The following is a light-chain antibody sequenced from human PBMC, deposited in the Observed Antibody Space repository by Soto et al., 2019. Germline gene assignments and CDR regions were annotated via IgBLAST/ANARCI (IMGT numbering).Light chain of an antibody. CDR3: QAWDSNPAHVV. CDR2: EDK. CDR1: KLGDKY. V-gene: IGLV3-1*01. J-gene: IGLJ2*01. Sequence: SYELTQPPSVSVSPGQTASLTCSGDKLGDKYTSWYQQKPGQSPLLVIYEDKKRPSGIPERFSGSTSGNTATLTISGTQAMDEADYYCQAWDSNPAHVVIGGGTKLTVL.